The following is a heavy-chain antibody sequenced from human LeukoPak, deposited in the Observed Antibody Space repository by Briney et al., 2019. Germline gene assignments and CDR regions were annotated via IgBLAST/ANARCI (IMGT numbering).Heavy chain of an antibody. CDR1: GFTFSSYS. CDR3: AKDGDAYIEYYYYYMDV. J-gene: IGHJ6*03. D-gene: IGHD5-24*01. CDR2: ISSSSSYI. V-gene: IGHV3-21*01. Sequence: KAGGSLRLSCAASGFTFSSYSMNWVRQAPGKGLEWVSSISSSSSYIYYADSVKGRFTISRDNAKNSLYLQMNSLRAEDTAMYFCAKDGDAYIEYYYYYMDVWGKGTTVTVSS.